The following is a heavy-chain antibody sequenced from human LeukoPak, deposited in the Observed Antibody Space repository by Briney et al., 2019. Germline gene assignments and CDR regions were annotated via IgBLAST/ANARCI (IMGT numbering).Heavy chain of an antibody. J-gene: IGHJ4*02. V-gene: IGHV1-18*01. CDR1: GCTFSSYG. CDR3: ARDSKGYYDILTGLYYFDY. D-gene: IGHD3-9*01. CDR2: ISAYNGNT. Sequence: GASVKVSCKASGCTFSSYGIGWVRQAPGQGLEWMGWISAYNGNTNYAQKLQGRVTMTTDTSTSTAYMELRSLRSDDTAVYYCARDSKGYYDILTGLYYFDYWGQGTLVTVSS.